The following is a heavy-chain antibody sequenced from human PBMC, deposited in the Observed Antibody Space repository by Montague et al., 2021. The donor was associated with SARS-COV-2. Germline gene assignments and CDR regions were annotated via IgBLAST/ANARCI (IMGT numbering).Heavy chain of an antibody. D-gene: IGHD6-19*01. V-gene: IGHV3-53*01. J-gene: IGHJ5*01. Sequence: SLRLSCAASRFGVIDDYLSWVRQAPGKGLEWVSFVKPTGIRQYAESVKGRFTISRDNAKNTLLLQMDSLRVEDTAVYYCRRSILEYKSGWSYVDSWGQGTLVIVSS. CDR3: RRSILEYKSGWSYVDS. CDR1: RFGVIDDY. CDR2: VKPTGIR.